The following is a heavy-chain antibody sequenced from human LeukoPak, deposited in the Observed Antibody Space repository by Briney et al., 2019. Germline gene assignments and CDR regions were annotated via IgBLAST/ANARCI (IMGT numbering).Heavy chain of an antibody. V-gene: IGHV1-69*13. CDR1: GGTFSSYA. CDR3: ARDPGGFLESPEYFQH. CDR2: IIPIFGTA. D-gene: IGHD3-3*01. Sequence: SVKVSCKASGGTFSSYAISWLRQAPGQGLEWMGGIIPIFGTANYAQKFQGRVTITADESTSTAYMELSSLRSEDTAVYYCARDPGGFLESPEYFQHWGQGTLVTVSS. J-gene: IGHJ1*01.